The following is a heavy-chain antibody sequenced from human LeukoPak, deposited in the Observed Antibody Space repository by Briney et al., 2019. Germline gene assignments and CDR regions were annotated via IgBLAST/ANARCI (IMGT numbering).Heavy chain of an antibody. CDR2: ISGSGGST. CDR3: AKDIAAAGKGLSAFDY. V-gene: IGHV3-23*01. J-gene: IGHJ4*02. D-gene: IGHD6-13*01. Sequence: GGSLRLSCAASGFTFSSYAMSWVRQAPGKGLEWVSAISGSGGSTYYADSVKGRFTISRDNSKHTLYLQMNSLRAEDTAVYYCAKDIAAAGKGLSAFDYWGQGTLVTVSS. CDR1: GFTFSSYA.